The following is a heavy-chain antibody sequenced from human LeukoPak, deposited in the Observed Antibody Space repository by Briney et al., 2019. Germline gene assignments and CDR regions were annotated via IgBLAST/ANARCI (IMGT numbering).Heavy chain of an antibody. J-gene: IGHJ4*02. D-gene: IGHD3-22*01. Sequence: SETLSLTCTVSGDSIRSTSSYWGWIREPPGKGLEWIGSIYYSGDTYYNPSLKSRVTIALDTSNNQFSLKLNSVTAADTAVYYCARRKGFYDSSGYFDHWGRGTLVTVS. CDR3: ARRKGFYDSSGYFDH. CDR1: GDSIRSTSSY. V-gene: IGHV4-39*01. CDR2: IYYSGDT.